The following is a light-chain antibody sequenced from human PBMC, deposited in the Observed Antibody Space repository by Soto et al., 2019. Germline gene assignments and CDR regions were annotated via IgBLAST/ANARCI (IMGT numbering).Light chain of an antibody. Sequence: EIVMTQSPATLSVSPGERATLSCRASQSVGTYLAWYQQKPGEAPRLLIYDASTRAAGISPRFSGGGSGTDFTRTISSLQAEDVAVYYCQQYNDWPRTFGQGTKVEIK. CDR1: QSVGTY. V-gene: IGKV3-15*01. CDR3: QQYNDWPRT. J-gene: IGKJ1*01. CDR2: DAS.